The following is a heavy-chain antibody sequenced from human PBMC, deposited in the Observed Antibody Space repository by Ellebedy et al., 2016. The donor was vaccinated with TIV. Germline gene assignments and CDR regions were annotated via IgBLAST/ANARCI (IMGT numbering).Heavy chain of an antibody. V-gene: IGHV3-7*04. CDR2: IHEDGSEK. J-gene: IGHJ4*02. CDR1: GFTFSNYW. Sequence: GESLKISXAASGFTFSNYWMSWFRQAPGKGLEWVANIHEDGSEKYYVDSVKGRFIISRDNTKKSLSLQMNSLRAEDTAVYYCARGQGWIDYWGQGTLVTVSS. D-gene: IGHD6-19*01. CDR3: ARGQGWIDY.